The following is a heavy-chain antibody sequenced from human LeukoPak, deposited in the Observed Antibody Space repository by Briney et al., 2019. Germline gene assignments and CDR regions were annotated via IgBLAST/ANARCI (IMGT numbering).Heavy chain of an antibody. Sequence: GGSLRLSCAASGFTFSSYIMNWVRQAPGKGLEWVSYISSSSSTIYYADSVKGRFTISRDNAKNSLSLQMNSLRVEDTAVYYCVRSYYYDGSGYWGQGTLVTVSS. CDR1: GFTFSSYI. V-gene: IGHV3-48*04. J-gene: IGHJ4*02. CDR3: VRSYYYDGSGY. D-gene: IGHD3-22*01. CDR2: ISSSSSTI.